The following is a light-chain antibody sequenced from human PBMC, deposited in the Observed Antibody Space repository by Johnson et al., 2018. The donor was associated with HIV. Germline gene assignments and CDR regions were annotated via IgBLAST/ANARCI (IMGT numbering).Light chain of an antibody. CDR2: DNN. CDR1: SSNIGSNY. CDR3: GTWDNSLNVYV. Sequence: QSVLTQPPSVSAAPGQKVTISCSGSSSNIGSNYVSWYQQLPGTAPKLLIYDNNKRPSGIPDRFSGSKSGASATLAITGLQPGDEADYYCGTWDNSLNVYVFGTGTKVTVL. V-gene: IGLV1-51*01. J-gene: IGLJ1*01.